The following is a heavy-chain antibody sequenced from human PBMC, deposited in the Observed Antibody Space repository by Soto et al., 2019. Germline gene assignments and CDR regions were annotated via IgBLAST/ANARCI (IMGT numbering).Heavy chain of an antibody. CDR2: IYHSGST. CDR3: ARYCGGGSCYLGAFDI. V-gene: IGHV4-4*02. D-gene: IGHD2-15*01. CDR1: GVSINSANW. J-gene: IGHJ3*02. Sequence: QMQLQESGPGLVKPSGTLSLTCTVSGVSINSANWWTWVRQSPGKGLEWIGEIYHSGSTNFNPSLKSRVTISVDNSKNQFYLELTSVTGADTAVYYCARYCGGGSCYLGAFDIWGQGTMVTVSS.